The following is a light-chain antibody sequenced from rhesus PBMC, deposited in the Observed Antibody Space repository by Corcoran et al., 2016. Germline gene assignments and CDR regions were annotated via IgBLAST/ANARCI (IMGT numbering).Light chain of an antibody. V-gene: IGKV1-28*03. CDR1: QGISSY. Sequence: DIQMTQSPSSLSASVGDTVTITCRASQGISSYLNWFQQKPGKAPKLLIYAASSLESGVPSRFSGSRSGTYFTLTISSLQPEDVAVYYCLQHNSYPLTFGGGTKVELK. J-gene: IGKJ4*01. CDR2: AAS. CDR3: LQHNSYPLT.